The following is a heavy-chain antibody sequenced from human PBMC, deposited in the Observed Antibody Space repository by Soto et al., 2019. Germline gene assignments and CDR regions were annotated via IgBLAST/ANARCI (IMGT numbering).Heavy chain of an antibody. CDR3: AKDNCISTSCYRLYNWFDP. CDR1: GGNFSSYG. Sequence: PGGSLRLSCAASGGNFSSYGMHWVRQAPGKGLEWVAVISYDGSNKYYADSVKGRFTISRDNSKKTLYLQMNSLRAEDTAVYYCAKDNCISTSCYRLYNWFDPWGQGTLVTVSS. J-gene: IGHJ5*02. V-gene: IGHV3-30*18. D-gene: IGHD2-2*01. CDR2: ISYDGSNK.